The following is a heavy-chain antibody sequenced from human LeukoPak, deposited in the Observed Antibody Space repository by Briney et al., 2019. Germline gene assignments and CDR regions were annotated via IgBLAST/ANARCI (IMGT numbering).Heavy chain of an antibody. Sequence: SETLSLTCTVSGVSMGAYYWSWIRQPPGKGLEWIGYVYYRGITNYNPSLQSRVTISMDTSKNQFSQKLSSVTAADTAVYYCARVPFGGWEFDYWGQGTLVTVSS. D-gene: IGHD6-19*01. CDR2: VYYRGIT. V-gene: IGHV4-59*12. CDR3: ARVPFGGWEFDY. J-gene: IGHJ4*02. CDR1: GVSMGAYY.